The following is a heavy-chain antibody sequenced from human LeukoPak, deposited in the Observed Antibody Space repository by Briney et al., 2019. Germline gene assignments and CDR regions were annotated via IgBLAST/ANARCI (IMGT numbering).Heavy chain of an antibody. CDR3: TTAPSRSLFRY. CDR1: GFTFSNAC. CDR2: IKSKTDRGTT. V-gene: IGHV3-15*01. D-gene: IGHD6-6*01. Sequence: GGSLRLSCAAAGFTFSNACMSWVRQAPGKGREWVGRIKSKTDRGTTDYAAPVKGRLTISRDDSKSTLYLQMHSLKTEDTAVYYCTTAPSRSLFRYWGQGNLVTVSS. J-gene: IGHJ4*02.